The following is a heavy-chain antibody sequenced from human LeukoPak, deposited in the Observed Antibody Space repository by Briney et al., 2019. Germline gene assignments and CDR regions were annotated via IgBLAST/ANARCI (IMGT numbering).Heavy chain of an antibody. CDR3: ARKLAVAGAPYFDY. CDR2: IYYSGST. J-gene: IGHJ4*02. CDR1: GGSISSSSYY. D-gene: IGHD6-19*01. Sequence: SETLSLTCTVSGGSISSSSYYWGWIRQPPGKGLEWIGSIYYSGSTYYNPSLKSRVTISVDTSKNQFSLKLSSVTAADTAVYYCARKLAVAGAPYFDYWGQGTLVTVSS. V-gene: IGHV4-39*07.